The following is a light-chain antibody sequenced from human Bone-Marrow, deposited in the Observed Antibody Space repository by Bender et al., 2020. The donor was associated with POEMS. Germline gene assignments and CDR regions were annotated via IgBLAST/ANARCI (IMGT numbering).Light chain of an antibody. CDR1: SSNLGAGYD. V-gene: IGLV1-40*01. Sequence: QSVLTQPPSVSGAPGQRVTISCAGTSSNLGAGYDVHWYQRLPGTAPKLLIYSSHRRPSEVPDRFSGSKSGTSASLAITGLQAENEANYYGCSYANSSTTVFGGGTELTVL. J-gene: IGLJ3*02. CDR3: CSYANSSTTV. CDR2: SSH.